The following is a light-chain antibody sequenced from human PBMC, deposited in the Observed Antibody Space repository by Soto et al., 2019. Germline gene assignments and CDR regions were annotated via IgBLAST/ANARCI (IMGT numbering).Light chain of an antibody. CDR3: ASWYDRLGAVI. V-gene: IGLV1-47*02. Sequence: QSVLTQPPSASGTPGQKVFISCSGSSSNIGGTNYAYWYQQLPGAAPKLLMHSNNLRPSGVPERISGSKFGTAASLAISGLRSEDEAVYYCASWYDRLGAVIFGGGTKLTVL. CDR1: SSNIGGTNY. CDR2: SNN. J-gene: IGLJ2*01.